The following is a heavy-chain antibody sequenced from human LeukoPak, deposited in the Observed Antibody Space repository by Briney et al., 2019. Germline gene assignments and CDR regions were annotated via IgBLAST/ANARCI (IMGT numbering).Heavy chain of an antibody. CDR2: ISFDGRNK. CDR3: AKPLDVTTPMDGFDY. J-gene: IGHJ4*02. D-gene: IGHD5-18*01. Sequence: PGRSLRLSCAASGFTFSTYGMHWVRQAPGKGLEWGALISFDGRNKYYADSVKGRFTISRDNSKSTLYLQMNSLRTEDTAVYYCAKPLDVTTPMDGFDYWGQGTLVTVSS. V-gene: IGHV3-30*18. CDR1: GFTFSTYG.